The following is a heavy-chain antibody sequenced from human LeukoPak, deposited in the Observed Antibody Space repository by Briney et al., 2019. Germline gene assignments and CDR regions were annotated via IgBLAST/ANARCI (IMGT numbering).Heavy chain of an antibody. CDR3: AREGPDNIVVVPAAMGYYYYYMDV. Sequence: GSLRLSCVVSGFSFSDSYMTWIRQTPGKGLESLAYISGSGSDIYYADSVKGRFTISRDNAKNSLYLQMNSLRAEDTAVYYCAREGPDNIVVVPAAMGYYYYYMDVWGKGTTVTVSS. V-gene: IGHV3-11*04. CDR1: GFSFSDSY. J-gene: IGHJ6*03. D-gene: IGHD2-2*01. CDR2: ISGSGSDI.